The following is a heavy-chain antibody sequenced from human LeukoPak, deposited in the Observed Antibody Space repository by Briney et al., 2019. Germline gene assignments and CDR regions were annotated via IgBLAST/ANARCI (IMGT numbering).Heavy chain of an antibody. V-gene: IGHV3-23*01. D-gene: IGHD3-22*01. J-gene: IGHJ4*02. CDR2: ISGSGGST. Sequence: GRSLRLSCAASGFTFSSYAMSWVRQAPGKGLEWVSAISGSGGSTYYADSVKGRFTISRDNSKNTLYLQMNSLRAEDTAVYYCARHPDSSGYYAFDYWGQGTLVTVSS. CDR3: ARHPDSSGYYAFDY. CDR1: GFTFSSYA.